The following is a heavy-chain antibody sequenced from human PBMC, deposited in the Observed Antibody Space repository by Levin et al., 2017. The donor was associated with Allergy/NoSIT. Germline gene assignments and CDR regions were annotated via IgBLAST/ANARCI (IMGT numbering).Heavy chain of an antibody. Sequence: LSLTCAASGFPFDDYAMHWVRPAPGKGLEWVSGISWNSGSIGYADSVKGRFTISRDNAKNSLYLQMNSLRSEDTALYYCARDDSSGYYSFDYWGQGTLVTVSS. J-gene: IGHJ4*02. V-gene: IGHV3-9*01. D-gene: IGHD3-22*01. CDR3: ARDDSSGYYSFDY. CDR1: GFPFDDYA. CDR2: ISWNSGSI.